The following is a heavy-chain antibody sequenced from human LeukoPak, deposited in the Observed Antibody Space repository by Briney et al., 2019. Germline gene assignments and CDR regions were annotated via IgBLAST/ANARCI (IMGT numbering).Heavy chain of an antibody. D-gene: IGHD3-22*01. CDR1: GFTFSSYW. CDR2: IYSGGST. Sequence: GGSLRLSCAASGFTFSSYWMSWVRQAPGKGLEWVSVIYSGGSTCYADSVKGRFTISRDNSKNTLYLQMNSLRAEDTAVYYCVRDWYYYDSSGYLRTDAFDIWGQGTMVTVSS. V-gene: IGHV3-53*01. CDR3: VRDWYYYDSSGYLRTDAFDI. J-gene: IGHJ3*02.